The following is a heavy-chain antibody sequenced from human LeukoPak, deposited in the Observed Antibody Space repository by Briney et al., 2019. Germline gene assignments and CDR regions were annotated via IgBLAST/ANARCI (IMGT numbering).Heavy chain of an antibody. CDR3: ARDSGPDCTNGVCYPIDY. CDR2: INYSGST. Sequence: SETLSLTCTVSGGSISNSFYYWGWIRQPPGKGLEWIGSINYSGSTYYNPSLKSRVTISVDTSKNQFSLKLSSVTAADTAVYYCARDSGPDCTNGVCYPIDYWGQGTLVTVSS. CDR1: GGSISNSFYY. J-gene: IGHJ4*02. D-gene: IGHD2-8*01. V-gene: IGHV4-39*07.